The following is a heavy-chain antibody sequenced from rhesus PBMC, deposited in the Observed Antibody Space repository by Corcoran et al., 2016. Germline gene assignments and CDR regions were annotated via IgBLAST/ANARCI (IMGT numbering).Heavy chain of an antibody. J-gene: IGHJ4*01. V-gene: IGHV4-173*01. D-gene: IGHD3-16*01. CDR2: IAGSAGTT. Sequence: QLQLQESGPGLVKPSETLSLTCAVPGGSISRTYCSGIRQPPGQGLEWIGRIAGSAGTTTNNPSLKSRVTISTDTSKNQFSLKLSSVTAADTAVYYCARGPQYYYSGGPFDYWGQGVLVTVSS. CDR1: GGSISRTY. CDR3: ARGPQYYYSGGPFDY.